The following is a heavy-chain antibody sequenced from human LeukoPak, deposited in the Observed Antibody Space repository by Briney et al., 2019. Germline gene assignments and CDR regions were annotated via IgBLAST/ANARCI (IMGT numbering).Heavy chain of an antibody. CDR2: FDPEDGET. Sequence: ASVKVSCKVSGYTLTELSMHWVRQAPGKGLEWMGGFDPEDGETIYAQKFQGRVTMTEDTSTDTAYMELSSLRSEDTAVYYCATGPPRWYQPVNFDYWGQGTLVAVSS. J-gene: IGHJ4*02. CDR3: ATGPPRWYQPVNFDY. V-gene: IGHV1-24*01. CDR1: GYTLTELS. D-gene: IGHD4-23*01.